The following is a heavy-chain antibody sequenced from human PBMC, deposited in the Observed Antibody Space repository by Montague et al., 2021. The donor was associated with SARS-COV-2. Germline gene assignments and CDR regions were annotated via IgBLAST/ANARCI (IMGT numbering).Heavy chain of an antibody. V-gene: IGHV2-5*02. CDR1: GFSLSTSGVG. D-gene: IGHD3-10*01. CDR3: AHSRITMVRGVINYYGMDV. J-gene: IGHJ6*02. CDR2: IYWDDDK. Sequence: PALVKPTQTLTLTCTFSGFSLSTSGVGVVWIRQPPGKALEWLAFIYWDDDKRYSPSLKSRLTITKDTSKNQVVLTLTNMDPVDTATYYCAHSRITMVRGVINYYGMDVWGQGTTVTVSS.